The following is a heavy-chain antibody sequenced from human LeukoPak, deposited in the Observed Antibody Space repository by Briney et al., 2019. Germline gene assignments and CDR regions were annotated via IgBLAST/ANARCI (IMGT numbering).Heavy chain of an antibody. D-gene: IGHD1-26*01. Sequence: APVKVSCKASGYTFTGYYMHWVRQAPGQGLEWMGRINPNNGGTNYAQKFQGRVTMTGDTSISTAYMELSSLRSDDTAVYYCTRESGSYHSTNFDYWGQGTLVTVSS. J-gene: IGHJ4*02. V-gene: IGHV1-2*06. CDR2: INPNNGGT. CDR3: TRESGSYHSTNFDY. CDR1: GYTFTGYY.